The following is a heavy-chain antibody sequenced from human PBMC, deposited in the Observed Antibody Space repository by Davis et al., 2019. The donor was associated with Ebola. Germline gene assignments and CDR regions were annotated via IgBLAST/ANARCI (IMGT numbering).Heavy chain of an antibody. CDR2: IYRDGRT. Sequence: PGGSLRLSCAASGFIVRDKYMSWVRQAPGKGLEWVPVIYRDGRTYYADSVKGRFTISRDNSKNTLYLQMNSLRAEDTAVYYCTQHVSGDFWYFDLWGRGTLVTVSS. CDR3: TQHVSGDFWYFDL. J-gene: IGHJ2*01. CDR1: GFIVRDKY. D-gene: IGHD4-17*01. V-gene: IGHV3-53*01.